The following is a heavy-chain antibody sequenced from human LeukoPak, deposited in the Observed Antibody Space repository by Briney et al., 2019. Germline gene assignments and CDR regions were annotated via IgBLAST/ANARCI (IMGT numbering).Heavy chain of an antibody. CDR1: GYTFTGYY. V-gene: IGHV1-2*02. CDR2: INPNSGGT. Sequence: ASVKVSCTASGYTFTGYYMHWVRQAPGQGLEWMGWINPNSGGTNYAQKLQGRVTMTRDTSISAAYMELSRLRSDDTAVYCCASNCDFWSSGYFDFWGQDTLDTVSS. D-gene: IGHD3-3*01. J-gene: IGHJ4*02. CDR3: ASNCDFWSSGYFDF.